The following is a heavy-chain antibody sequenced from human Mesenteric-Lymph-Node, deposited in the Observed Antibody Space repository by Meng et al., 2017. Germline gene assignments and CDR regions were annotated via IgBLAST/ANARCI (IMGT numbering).Heavy chain of an antibody. J-gene: IGHJ4*02. CDR1: GGSFSGYY. V-gene: IGHV4-34*01. D-gene: IGHD2-2*01. CDR2: INHSGST. Sequence: QVQLQQWCAGLLKSSETLSLTYAVYGGSFSGYYWSWIRQPPGKGLEWIGEINHSGSTNYNPSLKSRVTISVDTSKNQFSLKLSSVTAADTAVYYCARGNTIVPAAMGDYWGQGTLVTVSS. CDR3: ARGNTIVPAAMGDY.